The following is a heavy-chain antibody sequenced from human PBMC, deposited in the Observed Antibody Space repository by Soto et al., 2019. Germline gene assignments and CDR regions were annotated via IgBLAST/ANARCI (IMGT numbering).Heavy chain of an antibody. CDR3: AHKGVPVGGAMDV. CDR2: IYWDDDK. J-gene: IGHJ6*02. D-gene: IGHD6-19*01. CDR1: GFSLSTSGVG. Sequence: QITLKESGPTLVKPSQTLTLTCTFSGFSLSTSGVGVGWVRQPPGKALEWLALIYWDDDKRYSPALKSRLTNTQDHSTHPVVLTITSLDPVDTAPYYGAHKGVPVGGAMDVWGQGTTVTVSS. V-gene: IGHV2-5*02.